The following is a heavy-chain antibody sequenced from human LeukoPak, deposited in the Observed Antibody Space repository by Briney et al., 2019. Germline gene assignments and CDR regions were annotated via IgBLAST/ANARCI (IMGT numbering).Heavy chain of an antibody. CDR3: ALTPAYCGGDCYLDY. V-gene: IGHV3-7*01. J-gene: IGHJ4*02. CDR1: GFTFSSYW. Sequence: GGSLRLSCAASGFTFSSYWMSWVRQAPGKGLEWVANIKQDGSEKYYVDSVKGRFTISRDNAKNSLYLQMNSLRAEDTAVYYCALTPAYCGGDCYLDYWGQGTLVTVSS. CDR2: IKQDGSEK. D-gene: IGHD2-21*02.